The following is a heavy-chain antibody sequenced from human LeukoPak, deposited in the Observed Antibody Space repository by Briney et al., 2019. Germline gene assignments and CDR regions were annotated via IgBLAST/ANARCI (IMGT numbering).Heavy chain of an antibody. V-gene: IGHV3-30-3*01. Sequence: GGSLRLSCAASGFTFSSYAMHWVRQAPGKGLEWVAVISYDGSNKYYADSVKGRFTISRENSKNTLYLQMNSLRAEDTAVYYCALWGPSGMDVWGQGTTVTVSS. CDR1: GFTFSSYA. J-gene: IGHJ6*02. D-gene: IGHD3-10*01. CDR3: ALWGPSGMDV. CDR2: ISYDGSNK.